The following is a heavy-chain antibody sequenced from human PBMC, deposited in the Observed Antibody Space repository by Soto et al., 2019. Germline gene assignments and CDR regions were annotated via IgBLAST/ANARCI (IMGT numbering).Heavy chain of an antibody. V-gene: IGHV3-23*01. CDR1: GLTFSSYA. CDR3: AKANCRLYCSNGVVYTDNFDN. Sequence: GGSLRLSCAASGLTFSSYAMSWVRQAPGKGLEWVSAISGSGGNTYYADSVKGRFTICTDNSKNTLYLQMNSLRAEDTAVYYFAKANCRLYCSNGVVYTDNFDNWGQGTMVTVS. D-gene: IGHD2-8*01. CDR2: ISGSGGNT. J-gene: IGHJ3*02.